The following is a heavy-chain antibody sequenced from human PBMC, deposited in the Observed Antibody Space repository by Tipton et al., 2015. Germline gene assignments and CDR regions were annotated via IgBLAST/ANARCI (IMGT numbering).Heavy chain of an antibody. V-gene: IGHV4-4*02. CDR2: INHGRGT. J-gene: IGHJ5*02. CDR3: AKEWSALDL. D-gene: IGHD2-8*01. Sequence: TLSLTCTVSGDSVSSINWWTWVRQPPGKGLEWIGEINHGRGTNYNPSLKSRVTMSVDKSKNQFSLQLNSVTAADTAVYYCAKEWSALDLWGQGTLVTVSA. CDR1: GDSVSSINW.